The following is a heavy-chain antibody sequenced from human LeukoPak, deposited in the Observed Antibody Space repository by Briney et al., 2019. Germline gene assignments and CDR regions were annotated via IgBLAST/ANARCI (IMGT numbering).Heavy chain of an antibody. CDR1: GFTFGDYA. V-gene: IGHV3-15*01. Sequence: GGSLRLSCTASGFTFGDYAMSWFRQAPGKGLEWVGRIKSKTDGGTTDYAAPVKGRFTISRDDSKNTLYLQMNSLKTEDTAVYYCTTEDYSSSWYGISSVDYWGQGTLVTVSS. J-gene: IGHJ4*02. CDR3: TTEDYSSSWYGISSVDY. CDR2: IKSKTDGGTT. D-gene: IGHD6-13*01.